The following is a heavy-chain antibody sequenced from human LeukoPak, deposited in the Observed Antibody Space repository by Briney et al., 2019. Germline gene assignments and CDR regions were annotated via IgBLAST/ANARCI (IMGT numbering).Heavy chain of an antibody. V-gene: IGHV3-23*01. D-gene: IGHD4-17*01. CDR3: AKRYGDYSAFDY. CDR2: ISGSGGST. CDR1: GFTFDDYG. Sequence: PGGSLRLSCAASGFTFDDYGMSWVRQAPGKGLEWVSAISGSGGSTYYADSVKGRFTISRDNSKNTLYLQMNSLRAEDTAVYYCAKRYGDYSAFDYWGQGTLVTVSS. J-gene: IGHJ4*02.